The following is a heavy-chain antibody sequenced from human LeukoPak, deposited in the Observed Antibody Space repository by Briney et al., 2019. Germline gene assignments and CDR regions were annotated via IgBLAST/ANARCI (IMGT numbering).Heavy chain of an antibody. CDR3: ARGPILGDYMDV. Sequence: GGSLRLSCAASGFTFSSYAMHWVRQAPGKGLEWVAVISYDGSNKYYADSVKGRFTISRDNSKNTLYLQMNSLRAEDTAVYYCARGPILGDYMDVWGKGTTVTVSS. CDR1: GFTFSSYA. J-gene: IGHJ6*03. D-gene: IGHD3-16*01. V-gene: IGHV3-30*01. CDR2: ISYDGSNK.